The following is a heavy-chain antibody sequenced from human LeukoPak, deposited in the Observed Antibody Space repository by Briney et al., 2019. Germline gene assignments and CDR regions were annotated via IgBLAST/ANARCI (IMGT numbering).Heavy chain of an antibody. J-gene: IGHJ6*02. V-gene: IGHV1-8*01. CDR2: MNPNSGNT. CDR1: GYTFTSYD. D-gene: IGHD2-15*01. CDR3: ARFLGYCSGGSCYSKSYYYYYGMDV. Sequence: ASVKVSCKASGYTFTSYDINWVRQATGQGPEWMGWMNPNSGNTGYAQKFQGRVTMTRNTSISTAYMELSSLRSEDTAVYYCARFLGYCSGGSCYSKSYYYYYGMDVWGQGTTVTVSS.